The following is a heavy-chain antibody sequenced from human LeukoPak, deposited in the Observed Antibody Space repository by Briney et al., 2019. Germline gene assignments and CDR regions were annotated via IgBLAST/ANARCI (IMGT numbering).Heavy chain of an antibody. J-gene: IGHJ4*02. CDR1: GGSFSGYY. CDR2: INHSGST. CDR3: ATYYYDSSGQMRGDYFDY. V-gene: IGHV4-34*01. Sequence: SETLSLTCAVYGGSFSGYYWSWIRQPPGKGLEWIGEINHSGSTNYNPSLKSRATISVDTSKNQFSLKLSSVTAADTAVYYCATYYYDSSGQMRGDYFDYWGQGTLVTVSS. D-gene: IGHD3-22*01.